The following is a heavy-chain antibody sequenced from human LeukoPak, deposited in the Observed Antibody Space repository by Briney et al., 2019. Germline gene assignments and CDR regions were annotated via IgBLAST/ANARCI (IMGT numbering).Heavy chain of an antibody. CDR1: GYTFTGYY. V-gene: IGHV1-2*02. D-gene: IGHD6-13*01. Sequence: AASVKVSCKASGYTFTGYYMHWVRQAPGQGLEWMGWINPNSGRTNFPQKFQGRVTMTRDTSINTVYMELTSLKSDDTAVYYCSRVGRSRSNYYMDVWGEGTTVTISS. CDR3: SRVGRSRSNYYMDV. CDR2: INPNSGRT. J-gene: IGHJ6*03.